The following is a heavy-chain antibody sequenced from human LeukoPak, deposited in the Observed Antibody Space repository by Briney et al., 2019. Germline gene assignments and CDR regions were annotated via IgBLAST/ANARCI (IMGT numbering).Heavy chain of an antibody. CDR1: GFTFDDYG. J-gene: IGHJ4*02. V-gene: IGHV3-20*04. D-gene: IGHD5-12*01. CDR2: INWNGSGA. Sequence: GGSLRLSCAASGFTFDDYGMSWVRQVPGKGLEWVSGINWNGSGAGYADSVKGRFTISRDNAKNSLYLQMNSLRAEDTAVYYCTRVTNSGYDSGNFDYWGQGTLVTVSS. CDR3: TRVTNSGYDSGNFDY.